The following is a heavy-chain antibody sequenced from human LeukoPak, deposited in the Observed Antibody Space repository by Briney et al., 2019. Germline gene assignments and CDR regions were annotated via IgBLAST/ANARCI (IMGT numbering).Heavy chain of an antibody. CDR1: GYTFSKYD. CDR2: ISVYNGNT. D-gene: IGHD1-26*01. CDR3: ARVDSGRYYGHDY. Sequence: ASVEVSCKASGYTFSKYDISWVRQAPGQGLEWMGWISVYNGNTNYAPKLQGRVTMTTETSTSTAYMELRSLRSDDTAIYYCARVDSGRYYGHDYWGQGTLVTVTS. V-gene: IGHV1-18*01. J-gene: IGHJ4*02.